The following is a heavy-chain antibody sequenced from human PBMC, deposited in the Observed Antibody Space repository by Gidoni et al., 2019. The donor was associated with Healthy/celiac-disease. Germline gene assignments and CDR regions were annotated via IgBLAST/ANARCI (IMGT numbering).Heavy chain of an antibody. J-gene: IGHJ4*02. D-gene: IGHD3-22*01. CDR3: ARLFPGQEHYYDSSGYYYGYYFDY. CDR1: GGSISSRSSY. CDR2: IYYSGST. V-gene: IGHV4-39*01. Sequence: QLQLQESGPGLVKPSETLSLTCTVSGGSISSRSSYWGWIRQPPGKGLERIGSIYYSGSTYYNPSLKSRVTISVDTSKNQFSLKLSSVTAADTAVYYCARLFPGQEHYYDSSGYYYGYYFDYWGQGTLVTVSS.